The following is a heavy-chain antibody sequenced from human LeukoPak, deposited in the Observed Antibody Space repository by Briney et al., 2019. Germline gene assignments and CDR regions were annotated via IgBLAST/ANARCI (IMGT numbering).Heavy chain of an antibody. CDR1: GFTSSNYW. CDR3: VRDGGVSGYDLLDY. Sequence: GGSLRLSCAASGFTSSNYWMTWVRQAPGKGLEWVAHINQDGSEEHYMDSAKARFTISRDNAKNSLSLQMNSLRAEDKTVYYCVRDGGVSGYDLLDYWGQGILVTVSS. CDR2: INQDGSEE. V-gene: IGHV3-7*01. D-gene: IGHD5-12*01. J-gene: IGHJ4*02.